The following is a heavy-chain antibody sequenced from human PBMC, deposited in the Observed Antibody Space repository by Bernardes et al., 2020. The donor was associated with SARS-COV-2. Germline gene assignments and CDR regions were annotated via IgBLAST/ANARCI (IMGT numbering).Heavy chain of an antibody. CDR3: AKEVSKWYSSGWYLDAFDC. CDR2: ISGSGGST. J-gene: IGHJ4*02. Sequence: GGSLRLSCAASGFTFSSYWMHWVRQVPGKGLEWVSGISGSGGSTYYADSVRGRFTISRDNFKNTLYLQIKSLRAEDTAVYYCAKEVSKWYSSGWYLDAFDCWGQGTLVTVSS. V-gene: IGHV3-23*01. CDR1: GFTFSSYW. D-gene: IGHD6-19*01.